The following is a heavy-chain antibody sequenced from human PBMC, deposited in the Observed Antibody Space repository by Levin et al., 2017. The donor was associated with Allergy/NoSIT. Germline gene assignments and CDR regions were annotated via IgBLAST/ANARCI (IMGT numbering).Heavy chain of an antibody. Sequence: PGGSLRLSCAASGFTFSSYAMHWVRQAPGKGLEWVAVISYDGSNKYYADSVKGRFTISRDNSKNTLYLQMNSLRAEDTAVYYCARDLRLEGYDMLTGSMDVWGKGTTVTVSS. V-gene: IGHV3-30-3*01. CDR3: ARDLRLEGYDMLTGSMDV. J-gene: IGHJ6*03. CDR1: GFTFSSYA. D-gene: IGHD3-9*01. CDR2: ISYDGSNK.